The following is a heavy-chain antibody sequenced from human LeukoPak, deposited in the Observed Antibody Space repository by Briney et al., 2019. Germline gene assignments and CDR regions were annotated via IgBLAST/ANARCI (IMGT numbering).Heavy chain of an antibody. CDR3: ARAMVRGVIICAFDI. Sequence: GGSLRLSCAASGFSVNTNYMTWVRQAPGKGLEWVSVIYSGGSTYYADSVKGRFTISRDNSKNTLYLQMNSLRAEDTAVYYCARAMVRGVIICAFDIWGQGTMVTVSS. V-gene: IGHV3-66*02. CDR1: GFSVNTNY. J-gene: IGHJ3*02. CDR2: IYSGGST. D-gene: IGHD3-10*01.